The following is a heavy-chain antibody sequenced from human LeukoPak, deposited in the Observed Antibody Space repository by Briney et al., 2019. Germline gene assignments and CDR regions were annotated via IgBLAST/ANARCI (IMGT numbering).Heavy chain of an antibody. CDR2: INHSGST. J-gene: IGHJ4*02. Sequence: PSETLSLTRAVYGGSFSGYYWSWIRQPPGKGLEWIGEINHSGSTNYNPSLKSRVTISVDTSKNQFSLKLSSVTAADTAVYYCASSGRMTTVTTAFHYWGQGTLVTVSS. CDR3: ASSGRMTTVTTAFHY. D-gene: IGHD4-17*01. CDR1: GGSFSGYY. V-gene: IGHV4-34*01.